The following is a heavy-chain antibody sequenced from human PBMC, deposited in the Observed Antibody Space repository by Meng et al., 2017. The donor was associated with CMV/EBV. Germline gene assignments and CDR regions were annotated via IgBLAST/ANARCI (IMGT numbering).Heavy chain of an antibody. CDR3: AREISHYGISWFDP. D-gene: IGHD4-11*01. Sequence: GESLKISCAASGFTFSSYWMHWVRQAPGKGLVWVSRINSDGSSTSYADSVKGRFTISRDNAKNTLYLQMNSLRAEDTAVYYCAREISHYGISWFDPWGQGTLVTVSS. CDR2: INSDGSST. CDR1: GFTFSSYW. V-gene: IGHV3-74*01. J-gene: IGHJ5*02.